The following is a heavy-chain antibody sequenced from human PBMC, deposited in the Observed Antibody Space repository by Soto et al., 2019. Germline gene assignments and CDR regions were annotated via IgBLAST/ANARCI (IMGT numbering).Heavy chain of an antibody. CDR1: GGSFSGYY. CDR2: INHSGST. J-gene: IGHJ6*02. Sequence: PSETLSLTCAVYGGSFSGYYWSWIRQPPGKGLEWIGEINHSGSTNYNPSLKSRVTISVDTSKNQFSLKLSSVTAADTAVYYFARGPGSMVRGVIYYYYGMDVWGQGTTVTVSS. V-gene: IGHV4-34*01. CDR3: ARGPGSMVRGVIYYYYGMDV. D-gene: IGHD3-10*01.